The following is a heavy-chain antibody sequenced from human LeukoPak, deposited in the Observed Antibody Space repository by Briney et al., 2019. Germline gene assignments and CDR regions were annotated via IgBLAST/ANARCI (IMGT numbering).Heavy chain of an antibody. CDR3: ARQYYDFWSGLFDY. CDR1: GGSFSGYN. V-gene: IGHV4-34*01. J-gene: IGHJ4*02. CDR2: INHSGST. Sequence: SETLSLTCAVYGGSFSGYNWSWIRQPPGKGLEWIGEINHSGSTNYNPSLKSRVTISVDTSKNQFSLKLSSVTAADTAVYYCARQYYDFWSGLFDYWGQGTLVTVSS. D-gene: IGHD3-3*01.